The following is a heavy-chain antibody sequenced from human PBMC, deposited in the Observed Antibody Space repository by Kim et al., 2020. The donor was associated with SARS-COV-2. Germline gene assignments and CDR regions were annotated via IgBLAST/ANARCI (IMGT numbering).Heavy chain of an antibody. V-gene: IGHV7-4-1*02. CDR3: ARGKAPYPNWYDHEGYYYYGMDV. D-gene: IGHD1-20*01. CDR1: GYTFTSYA. CDR2: INTNTGNP. Sequence: ASVKVSCKASGYTFTSYAMNWVRQAPGQGLEWMGWINTNTGNPTYAQGFTGRFVFSLDTSVSTAYLQISSLKAEDTAVYYCARGKAPYPNWYDHEGYYYYGMDVWGQGTTVTVSS. J-gene: IGHJ6*02.